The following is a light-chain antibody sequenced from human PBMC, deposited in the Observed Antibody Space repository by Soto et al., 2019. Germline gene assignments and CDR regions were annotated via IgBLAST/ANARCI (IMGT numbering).Light chain of an antibody. CDR3: QQRYSTPYT. J-gene: IGKJ2*01. V-gene: IGKV1-39*01. CDR2: AAS. Sequence: DIQMTQSPSSLSASVGDRVTITCRASQSISSYLSWYQQRPGRAPEILISAASSLQGGVPSRFRGSGSGTDFTLTITSLQPEDVATYYCQQRYSTPYTFGQGTKLEIK. CDR1: QSISSY.